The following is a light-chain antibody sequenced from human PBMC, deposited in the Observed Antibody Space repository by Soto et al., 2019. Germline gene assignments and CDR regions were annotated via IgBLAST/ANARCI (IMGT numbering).Light chain of an antibody. CDR1: QTVSSNY. CDR3: QQYTGPPTT. J-gene: IGKJ5*01. CDR2: GAS. V-gene: IGKV3-20*01. Sequence: EIILTQPPDTLSLPPGESATLSCRASQTVSSNYLAWCQQRPGQAPRLLIYGASTRAAGIPDRFSGSGSGTDFTLTITRLEPEDSAVYFCQQYTGPPTTFGQGTDWRL.